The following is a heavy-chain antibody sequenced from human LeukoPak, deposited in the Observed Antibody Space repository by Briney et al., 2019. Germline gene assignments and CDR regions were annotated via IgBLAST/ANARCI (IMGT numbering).Heavy chain of an antibody. J-gene: IGHJ5*02. CDR2: INRNSGGT. CDR1: GGTFSSYA. CDR3: ARDRPVAAITWYGWFDP. Sequence: GSSVKVSCKASGGTFSSYAISWVRQAPGQGLEWMGRINRNSGGTNYAQKFQGRVTMTRDTSISTAYMELSRLRSDDTAVYYCARDRPVAAITWYGWFDPWGQGTLVTVSS. D-gene: IGHD2-2*02. V-gene: IGHV1-2*06.